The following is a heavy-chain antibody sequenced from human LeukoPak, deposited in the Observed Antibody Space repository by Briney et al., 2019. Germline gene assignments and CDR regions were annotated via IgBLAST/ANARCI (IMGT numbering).Heavy chain of an antibody. CDR1: GGSISSYY. CDR3: ARPTYYYDSSGLSPDAFDI. CDR2: INHSGST. Sequence: PSETLSLTCTVSGGSISSYYWSWIRQPPGKGLEWIGEINHSGSTNYNPSLKSRVTISVDTSKNQFSLKLSSVTAADTAVYYCARPTYYYDSSGLSPDAFDIWGQGTMVTVSS. D-gene: IGHD3-22*01. J-gene: IGHJ3*02. V-gene: IGHV4-34*01.